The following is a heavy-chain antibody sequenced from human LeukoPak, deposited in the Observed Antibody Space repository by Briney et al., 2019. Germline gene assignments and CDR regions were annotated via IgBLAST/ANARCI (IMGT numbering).Heavy chain of an antibody. V-gene: IGHV3-66*01. CDR2: IYSGGST. J-gene: IGHJ4*02. CDR1: GFTVSSNY. CDR3: ARDLAGYNSFDY. D-gene: IGHD5-24*01. Sequence: PGGSLRLSCAASGFTVSSNYMSWVRQAPGKGLEWVSSIYSGGSTYYTDSVKGRFTISRDNSKNTLYLQTNSLRAEDTAVYYCARDLAGYNSFDYWGQGTLVTVSS.